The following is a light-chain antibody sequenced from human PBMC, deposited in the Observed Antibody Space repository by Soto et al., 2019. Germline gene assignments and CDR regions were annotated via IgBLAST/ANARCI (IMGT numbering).Light chain of an antibody. CDR2: AAS. Sequence: DIQMTQSPSSLSASVWDGVTITCRASQDIIRHLNWYQHKPGRAPRLLIYAASTLQSGVPSRFTGSGSGTEFTLTISGLQPEDFATYYCQHSYTVPIAFGQGTRLEIK. CDR1: QDIIRH. V-gene: IGKV1-39*01. CDR3: QHSYTVPIA. J-gene: IGKJ5*01.